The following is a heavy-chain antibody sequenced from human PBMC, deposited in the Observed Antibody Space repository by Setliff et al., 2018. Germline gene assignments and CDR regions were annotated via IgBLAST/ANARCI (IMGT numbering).Heavy chain of an antibody. CDR1: GGSISSSSHY. V-gene: IGHV4-39*07. J-gene: IGHJ4*02. Sequence: PSETLSLTCTVSGGSISSSSHYWGWIRQPPGKGLEWIGSINYTGSTYYNPSLKSRVTMSVGTSKRQFSLKLGSATAADTAVYYCARDMGQPYYFESWGLGTLVTVS. D-gene: IGHD1-1*01. CDR2: INYTGST. CDR3: ARDMGQPYYFES.